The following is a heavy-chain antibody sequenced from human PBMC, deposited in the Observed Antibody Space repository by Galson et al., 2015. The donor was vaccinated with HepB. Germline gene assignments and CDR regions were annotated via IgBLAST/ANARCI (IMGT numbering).Heavy chain of an antibody. V-gene: IGHV3-33*08. Sequence: SLRLSCAASGFTFSSYGMHWVRQAPGKGLEWVAVIWYDGSNKYYADSVKGRFTISRDNSKNTLYLQMNSLRAEDTAVYDCARGASPYYYGSGSYNWFDPWGQGTLVTVSS. CDR2: IWYDGSNK. J-gene: IGHJ5*02. CDR1: GFTFSSYG. D-gene: IGHD3-10*01. CDR3: ARGASPYYYGSGSYNWFDP.